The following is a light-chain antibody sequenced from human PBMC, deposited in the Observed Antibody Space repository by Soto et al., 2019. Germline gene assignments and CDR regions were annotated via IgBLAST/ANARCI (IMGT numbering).Light chain of an antibody. CDR3: QPYDNRPPFS. J-gene: IGKJ3*01. CDR2: DAS. CDR1: QDISNY. V-gene: IGKV1-33*01. Sequence: DLQMTQSPSSLSASVGDRVTITCQASQDISNYLNWYQQKPGKAPKLLIYDASNLETGVPSRFXGSGSGPDLTFAISSLHPEDIATYYCQPYDNRPPFSFGPGTKVDIK.